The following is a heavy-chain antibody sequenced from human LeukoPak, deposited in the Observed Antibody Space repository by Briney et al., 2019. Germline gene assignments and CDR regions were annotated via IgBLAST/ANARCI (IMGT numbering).Heavy chain of an antibody. D-gene: IGHD3-10*01. V-gene: IGHV4-34*01. CDR3: ARHPLLRGVTYDYYYYMDV. J-gene: IGHJ6*03. CDR2: INHSGST. CDR1: GGSFSGYY. Sequence: SETLSLTCAVYGGSFSGYYWSWIRQPPGKGLEWIGEINHSGSTNYNPSLKSRVTISADTSKNQFSLNLSSVTAADTAVYYCARHPLLRGVTYDYYYYMDVWGKGTTVTISS.